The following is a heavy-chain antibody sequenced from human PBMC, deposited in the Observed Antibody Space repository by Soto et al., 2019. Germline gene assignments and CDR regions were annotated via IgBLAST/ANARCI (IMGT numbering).Heavy chain of an antibody. CDR2: IYSTGNT. CDR1: GGSITTGDYY. CDR3: ARTRKDYVWGSYRLLDY. J-gene: IGHJ4*02. Sequence: SETLSLTCTVSGGSITTGDYYWRWIRQPPGKGLEWIGYIYSTGNTYYSPSLKSRAAISIDTSKSQMSLKLSAVTAADTAVYYCARTRKDYVWGSYRLLDYWGQGTLVTSPQ. V-gene: IGHV4-30-4*01. D-gene: IGHD3-16*02.